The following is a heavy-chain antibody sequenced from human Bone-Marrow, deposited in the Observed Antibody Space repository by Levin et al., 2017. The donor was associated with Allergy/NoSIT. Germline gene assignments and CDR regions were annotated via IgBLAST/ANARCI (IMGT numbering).Heavy chain of an antibody. Sequence: GESLKISCASSGFTFSGYWMAWVRQAPGKGLEWVANINRDGGDGYYVDSVKGRFTISRDNARKSLDLQMNSLRVEDTAVYYCARNGAWSFEFWGQGTLVTVSS. D-gene: IGHD2-8*01. CDR2: INRDGGDG. V-gene: IGHV3-7*02. CDR1: GFTFSGYW. CDR3: ARNGAWSFEF. J-gene: IGHJ4*02.